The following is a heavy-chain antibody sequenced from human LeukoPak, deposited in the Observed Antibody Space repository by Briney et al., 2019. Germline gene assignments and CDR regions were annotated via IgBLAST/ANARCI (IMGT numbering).Heavy chain of an antibody. CDR3: ARDYYDSSGYPQPIDY. CDR1: GYTFTGYY. CDR2: INPNSGGT. V-gene: IGHV1-2*06. Sequence: ASVKVSCMASGYTFTGYYMHWVRQAPGQGLEWMGRINPNSGGTNYAQKFQGRVTMTRDTSISTAYMELSRLRSDDTAVYYCARDYYDSSGYPQPIDYWGQGTLVTVSS. D-gene: IGHD3-22*01. J-gene: IGHJ4*02.